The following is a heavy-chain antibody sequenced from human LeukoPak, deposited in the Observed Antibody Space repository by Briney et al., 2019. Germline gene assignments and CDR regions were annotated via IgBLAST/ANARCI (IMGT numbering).Heavy chain of an antibody. CDR1: GYSISSGYY. CDR2: IYHSGST. Sequence: PSETLSLTCTVSGYSISSGYYWGWIRQPPGQGLEWIGSIYHSGSTYYNPSLKSRVTISVDTSKNQFSLKLSSVTAADTAVFYCASLRVPGDFDYWGQGTLVTVSS. V-gene: IGHV4-38-2*02. J-gene: IGHJ4*02. CDR3: ASLRVPGDFDY.